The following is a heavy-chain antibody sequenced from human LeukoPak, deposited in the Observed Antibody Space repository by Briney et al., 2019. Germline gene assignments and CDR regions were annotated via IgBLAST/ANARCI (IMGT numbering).Heavy chain of an antibody. CDR2: IDPSDSYT. CDR3: ATIGYCSGGSCYPAPPHFDY. CDR1: GYSFTSYW. D-gene: IGHD2-15*01. Sequence: GESLRISCKGSGYSFTSYWISWVRQMPGKGLEWMGRIDPSDSYTNYSPSFQGHVTISADKSISTAYLQCSSLKASDPAMYYCATIGYCSGGSCYPAPPHFDYWGQGTLVTVSS. J-gene: IGHJ4*02. V-gene: IGHV5-10-1*01.